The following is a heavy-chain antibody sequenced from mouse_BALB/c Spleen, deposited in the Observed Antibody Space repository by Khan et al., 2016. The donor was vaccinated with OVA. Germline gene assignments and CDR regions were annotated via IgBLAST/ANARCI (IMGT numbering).Heavy chain of an antibody. CDR2: IRLKSNNYAT. CDR1: GFTFSNYW. D-gene: IGHD4-1*01. V-gene: IGHV6-6*02. CDR3: TNWAY. Sequence: EVKLEESGGGLVQPGGSMKLSCVASGFTFSNYWMNWVRQSPEKGLEWVAEIRLKSNNYATHYAESVKGWFTISRDDSKSSVYLQMNNLRAEDTGIYYCTNWAYWGQGTLVTVSA. J-gene: IGHJ3*01.